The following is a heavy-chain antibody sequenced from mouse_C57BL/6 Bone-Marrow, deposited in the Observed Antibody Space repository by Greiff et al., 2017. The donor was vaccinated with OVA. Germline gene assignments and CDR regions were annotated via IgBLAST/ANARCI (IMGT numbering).Heavy chain of an antibody. CDR3: ARGAGSRGDFDY. J-gene: IGHJ2*01. CDR2: IDPSDSYT. D-gene: IGHD1-1*01. Sequence: VQLQQPGAELVMPGASVKLSCKASGYTFTSYWMHWVKQRPGQGLEWIGEIDPSDSYTNYNQKFKGKSTLTVDKSSSTAYMQLSSLTSEDSAVYYCARGAGSRGDFDYWGQGTTLTVSS. CDR1: GYTFTSYW. V-gene: IGHV1-69*01.